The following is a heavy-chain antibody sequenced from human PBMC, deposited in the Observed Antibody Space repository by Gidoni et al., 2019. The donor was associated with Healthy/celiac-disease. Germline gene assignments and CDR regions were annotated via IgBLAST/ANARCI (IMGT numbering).Heavy chain of an antibody. CDR1: GFTFSSYG. Sequence: QVQLVESGGGVVQPGTSLRLSCAASGFTFSSYGLHWVRQAPGKGLEWVAVISYDGSNKYYADSVKGRFTISRDNSKNTLYLQMNSLRAEDTAVYYCASASGTYYYGSGSGYFDYWGQGTLVTVSS. CDR3: ASASGTYYYGSGSGYFDY. J-gene: IGHJ4*02. V-gene: IGHV3-30*03. CDR2: ISYDGSNK. D-gene: IGHD3-10*01.